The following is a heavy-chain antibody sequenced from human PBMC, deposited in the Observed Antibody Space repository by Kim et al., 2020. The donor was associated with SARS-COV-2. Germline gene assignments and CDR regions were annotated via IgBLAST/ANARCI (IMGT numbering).Heavy chain of an antibody. D-gene: IGHD2-15*01. J-gene: IGHJ4*02. V-gene: IGHV1-18*01. CDR3: ARDVYGGTENY. Sequence: TNYAQKLQGRVTMTTDTSTSTAYMELRSLRADDTAVYYCARDVYGGTENYWGQGTLVTVSS. CDR2: T.